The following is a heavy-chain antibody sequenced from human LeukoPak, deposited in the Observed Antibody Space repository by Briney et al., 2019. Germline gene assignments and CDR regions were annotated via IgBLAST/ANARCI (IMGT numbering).Heavy chain of an antibody. CDR1: GGSISSYY. Sequence: PSETLSLTCTVSGGSISSYYWSWIRQPPGKGMEWIGYIYATGSTNYNPSLKSRVTIPVDTPKNQFSLNLRSVTAADTAVYYCARHGSVRSPLGPWGQGTLVTVSS. CDR2: IYATGST. J-gene: IGHJ5*02. CDR3: ARHGSVRSPLGP. D-gene: IGHD3-10*01. V-gene: IGHV4-4*09.